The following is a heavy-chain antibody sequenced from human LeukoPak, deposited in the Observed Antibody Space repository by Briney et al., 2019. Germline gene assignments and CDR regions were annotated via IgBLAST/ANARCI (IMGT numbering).Heavy chain of an antibody. V-gene: IGHV4-30-4*01. J-gene: IGHJ4*02. CDR2: IYYSGST. Sequence: SETLSLTCTVSGGSISSGDYYWSWIRQPPGKGLEWIGYIYYSGSTYYNPSLKSRVTISVDTSKNPFSLKLSSVTAADTAVYYCARDARYYYDSSGPDYWGQGTLVTVSS. CDR1: GGSISSGDYY. CDR3: ARDARYYYDSSGPDY. D-gene: IGHD3-22*01.